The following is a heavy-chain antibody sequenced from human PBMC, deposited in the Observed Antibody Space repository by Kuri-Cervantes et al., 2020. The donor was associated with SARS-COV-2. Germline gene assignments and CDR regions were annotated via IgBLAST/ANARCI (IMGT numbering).Heavy chain of an antibody. J-gene: IGHJ6*02. V-gene: IGHV1-2*04. CDR1: GYTFTGYY. D-gene: IGHD2-2*01. Sequence: ASVKVSCKASGYTFTGYYTHWVRQAPGQGLEWMGWINPNSGGTNYAQKFQGWVTMTRDTSISTAYMELSRLRSDDTAVYYCARELVVVPAAEQNWYYYYGMDVWGQGTTVTVSS. CDR3: ARELVVVPAAEQNWYYYYGMDV. CDR2: INPNSGGT.